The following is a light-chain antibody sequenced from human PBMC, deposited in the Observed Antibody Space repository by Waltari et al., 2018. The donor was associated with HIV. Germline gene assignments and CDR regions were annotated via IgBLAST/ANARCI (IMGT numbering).Light chain of an antibody. V-gene: IGLV6-57*04. J-gene: IGLJ3*02. CDR1: SGSIASNY. CDR3: QSYDSSNLWV. Sequence: NFMLTQPHSVSESPGKTVTTSCTRSSGSIASNYVQWYQQRPGRAPTTVIYEDNQRPPGVPDRFSGSIDSSSNSASLTISGLKTEDEADYYCQSYDSSNLWVFGGGTKLTVL. CDR2: EDN.